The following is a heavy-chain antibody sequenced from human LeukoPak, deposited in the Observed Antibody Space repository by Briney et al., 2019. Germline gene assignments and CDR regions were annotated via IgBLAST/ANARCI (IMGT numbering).Heavy chain of an antibody. D-gene: IGHD6-19*01. J-gene: IGHJ4*02. V-gene: IGHV4-39*01. Sequence: SETLSLTCTVSGGSIRSSYYYWGWIRQPPGKGLEWIGSIYDSGSTYYNPSLKSRVTISVDTSKNQFSLKLNSVTAADTAVYYCARHLYGSGLHRIDYWGQGTLVTVSS. CDR2: IYDSGST. CDR1: GGSIRSSYYY. CDR3: ARHLYGSGLHRIDY.